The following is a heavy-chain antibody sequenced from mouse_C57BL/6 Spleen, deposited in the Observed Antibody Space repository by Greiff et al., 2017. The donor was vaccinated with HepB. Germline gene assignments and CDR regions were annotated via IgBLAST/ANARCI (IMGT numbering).Heavy chain of an antibody. D-gene: IGHD1-1*02. CDR2: IDPSDSET. V-gene: IGHV1-52*01. CDR3: ARGHYGPRYFDV. Sequence: QVQLKQPGAELVRPGSSVKLSCKASGYTFTSYWMHWVKQRPIQGLEWIGNIDPSDSETHYNQKFKDKATLTVDKSSSTAYMQLSSLTSEDSAVYYCARGHYGPRYFDVWGTGTTVTVSS. CDR1: GYTFTSYW. J-gene: IGHJ1*03.